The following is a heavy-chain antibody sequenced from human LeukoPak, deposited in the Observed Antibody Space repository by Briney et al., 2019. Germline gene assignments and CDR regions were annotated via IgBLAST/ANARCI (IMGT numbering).Heavy chain of an antibody. V-gene: IGHV3-48*01. Sequence: PGGSLRLSCAASGFTFSSYSMNWVRQAPGKGLEWVSYISSSSGSISYADSVKGRFTISRDNAKNSLFLQMNSLRAEDTAVYYCARVEAAAAADYWGQGTLVTVSS. CDR2: ISSSSGSI. CDR3: ARVEAAAAADY. D-gene: IGHD6-13*01. J-gene: IGHJ4*02. CDR1: GFTFSSYS.